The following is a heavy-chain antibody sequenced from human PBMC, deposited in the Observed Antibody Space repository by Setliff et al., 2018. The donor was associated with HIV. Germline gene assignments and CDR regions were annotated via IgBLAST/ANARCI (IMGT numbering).Heavy chain of an antibody. D-gene: IGHD4-17*01. CDR3: ARQKTVTTYFDY. CDR2: IYYSGST. Sequence: PSETLSLTCTVSGGSISSSSSFWGWIRQPPGKGLEWIGGIYYSGSTYYNPSLQSRVTISVDTSKNQFSLKLSSVTAADTAVCYCARQKTVTTYFDYWGQGTLVTVSS. V-gene: IGHV4-39*01. CDR1: GGSISSSSSF. J-gene: IGHJ4*02.